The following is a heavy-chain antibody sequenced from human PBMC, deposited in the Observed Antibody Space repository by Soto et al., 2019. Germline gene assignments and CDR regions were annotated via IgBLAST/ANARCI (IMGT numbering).Heavy chain of an antibody. CDR2: IDPTDSYT. CDR1: GYSFTTYR. Sequence: GESLKISCQPSGYSFTTYRICWVRQMPGKGLECMGRIDPTDSYTDYGSSFEGHVTMSVDRSINTAYLEWSSLKASDSAMYYCARLFLSYDGSGYHIFDSLGLRTPVTGSA. J-gene: IGHJ4*01. V-gene: IGHV5-10-1*01. D-gene: IGHD3-22*01. CDR3: ARLFLSYDGSGYHIFDS.